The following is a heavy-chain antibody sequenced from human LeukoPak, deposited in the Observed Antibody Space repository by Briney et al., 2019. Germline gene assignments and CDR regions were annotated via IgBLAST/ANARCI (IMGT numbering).Heavy chain of an antibody. V-gene: IGHV3-11*01. D-gene: IGHD5-18*01. CDR1: GFTFSDYY. CDR3: AKLGYSYDLDY. J-gene: IGHJ4*02. Sequence: GGSLRLSCAASGFTFSDYYMSWIRQAPGKGLEWVSYISSSGSTIYYADSVKGRFTISRDNAKNSLYLQINSLRAEDTAVYYCAKLGYSYDLDYWGQGTLVTVSS. CDR2: ISSSGSTI.